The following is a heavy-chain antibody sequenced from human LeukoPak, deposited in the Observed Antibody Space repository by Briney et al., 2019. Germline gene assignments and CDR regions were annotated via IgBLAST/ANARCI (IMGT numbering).Heavy chain of an antibody. D-gene: IGHD6-19*01. J-gene: IGHJ4*02. CDR3: TRLALVTSSGAFSDY. CDR1: GFTFSSYA. V-gene: IGHV3-23*01. CDR2: ISGSGDIT. Sequence: PGGSLRLSCAASGFTFSSYAMTWVRQAPGKGLEWVSAISGSGDITYYADSVKGRFTISRDNSKNTLFLQMNSLSAEDTAVYYCTRLALVTSSGAFSDYWGQGTLVTVSS.